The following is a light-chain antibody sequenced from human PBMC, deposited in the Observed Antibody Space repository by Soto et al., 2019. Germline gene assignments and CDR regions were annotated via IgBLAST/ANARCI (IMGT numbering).Light chain of an antibody. J-gene: IGKJ4*01. Sequence: DIQMTQSPSTLSASVGDRVTITCRASQSISSWLAWYQQKPGKAPKLLMYKASSLESGVPSRFSGSGSGTEFTLTISSLQPDDFATYYCQQYNSFPLTFGGGTKVEIK. CDR3: QQYNSFPLT. CDR1: QSISSW. V-gene: IGKV1-5*03. CDR2: KAS.